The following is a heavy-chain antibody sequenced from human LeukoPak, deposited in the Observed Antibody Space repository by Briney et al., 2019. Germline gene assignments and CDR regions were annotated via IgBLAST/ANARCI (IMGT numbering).Heavy chain of an antibody. CDR1: GGSFSGYY. Sequence: SETLSLTCAVYGGSFSGYYWSWIRQPPGKGLEWIGYIYYSGSTYYNPSLKSRVTISLDTSKSQFSLKLSSVTAADTAVYYCARDGGVCSGGTCFLGYFDYWGQGTLVTVSS. CDR3: ARDGGVCSGGTCFLGYFDY. J-gene: IGHJ4*02. D-gene: IGHD2-15*01. V-gene: IGHV4-34*09. CDR2: IYYSGST.